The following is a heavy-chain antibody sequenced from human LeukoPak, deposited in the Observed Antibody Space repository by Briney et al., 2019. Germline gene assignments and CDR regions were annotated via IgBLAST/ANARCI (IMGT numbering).Heavy chain of an antibody. CDR3: ARDNSVRDEAWWFNP. Sequence: PGRSLRLSCAASGFTFSIYAMHWVRQAPGKGLEWVAVISYDGSNKYYADSVKGRFTISRDNSKNTLYLQMNSLRSEDTAVYYCARDNSVRDEAWWFNPWGQGTLVTVSS. J-gene: IGHJ5*02. CDR1: GFTFSIYA. CDR2: ISYDGSNK. D-gene: IGHD5-24*01. V-gene: IGHV3-30*04.